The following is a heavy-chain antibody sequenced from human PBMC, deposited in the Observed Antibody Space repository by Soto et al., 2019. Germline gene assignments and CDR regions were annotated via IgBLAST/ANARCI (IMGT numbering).Heavy chain of an antibody. Sequence: QVQLVESGGGVVQPGRSLRLSCAASGFTFSSYGMHWVRQAPGKGLEWVAVISYDGSNKYYADSVKGRFTISRDNSKNTLYLQMNRLRAEATAVYYCAKEGTYGDYVAGDYWGQGTLVTVSS. D-gene: IGHD4-17*01. V-gene: IGHV3-30*18. CDR3: AKEGTYGDYVAGDY. J-gene: IGHJ4*02. CDR1: GFTFSSYG. CDR2: ISYDGSNK.